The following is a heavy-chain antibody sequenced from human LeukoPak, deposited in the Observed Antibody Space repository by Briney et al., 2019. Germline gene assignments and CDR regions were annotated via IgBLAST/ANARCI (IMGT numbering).Heavy chain of an antibody. J-gene: IGHJ4*02. V-gene: IGHV4-59*01. CDR1: GGSICSYY. D-gene: IGHD3-22*01. CDR3: ARGQWLGGY. CDR2: IYYSGST. Sequence: SETLSLTCTVCGGSICSYYWMGIRPPPGEGLVWSGYIYYSGSTNYHPSLKSRVTISVDASKNRFSLKLSSVTAADTAVYYCARGQWLGGYWGQGTLVTVSS.